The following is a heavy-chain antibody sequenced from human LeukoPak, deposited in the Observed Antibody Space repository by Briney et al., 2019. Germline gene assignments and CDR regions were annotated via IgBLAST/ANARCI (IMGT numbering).Heavy chain of an antibody. Sequence: SQTLSLTCAISGDSVSNNCAAWNWIRKSPSRGLEWLGRTYYRSKWYNDYAVSVKSRITIKPDTSKNQFSLQLNSVTPEDTAVYYCARVDRAISITGTLGDWGQGTLVTVSS. CDR1: GDSVSNNCAA. D-gene: IGHD1-7*01. V-gene: IGHV6-1*01. J-gene: IGHJ4*02. CDR3: ARVDRAISITGTLGD. CDR2: TYYRSKWYN.